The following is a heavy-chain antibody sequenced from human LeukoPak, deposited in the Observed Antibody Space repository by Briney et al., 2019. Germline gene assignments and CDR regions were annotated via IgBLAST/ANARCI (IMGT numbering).Heavy chain of an antibody. V-gene: IGHV3-21*01. CDR1: GFTFSSYS. CDR3: ARDVYYCSSTSCTYYFDY. J-gene: IGHJ4*02. D-gene: IGHD2-2*01. Sequence: GGSLRLSCAASGFTFSSYSMNWVRQAPGKGLEWVSSISSSSSYIYYADSVKGRFTISRDNAKNSLYLQMNSLRAEDTAVYYCARDVYYCSSTSCTYYFDYWGQGTLVTVFS. CDR2: ISSSSSYI.